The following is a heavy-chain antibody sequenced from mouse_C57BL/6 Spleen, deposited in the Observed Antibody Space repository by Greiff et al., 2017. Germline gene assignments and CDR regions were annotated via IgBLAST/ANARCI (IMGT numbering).Heavy chain of an antibody. J-gene: IGHJ4*01. Sequence: QVQLQQSGPELVKPGASVKISCKASGYAFSSSWMNWVKQRPGKGLEWIGRIYPGDGDTNYNGKFKGKATLTADKSSSTAYMQLSSLTSEDSAVYFGARSNLLLRPTDAMDYWGQGTSVTVSS. D-gene: IGHD1-1*01. V-gene: IGHV1-82*01. CDR2: IYPGDGDT. CDR3: ARSNLLLRPTDAMDY. CDR1: GYAFSSSW.